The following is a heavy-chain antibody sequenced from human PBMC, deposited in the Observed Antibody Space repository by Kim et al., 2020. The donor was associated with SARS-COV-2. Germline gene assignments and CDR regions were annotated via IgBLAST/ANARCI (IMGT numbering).Heavy chain of an antibody. D-gene: IGHD1-26*01. CDR1: GFTFSDYN. CDR2: SKNKPESYIT. Sequence: GGSLRLSCAASGFTFSDYNMDWVRQAPGKGLEWLGRSKNKPESYITEYAASVKGRFTISRDDSKNSLYLQMNSLKTEDTAVYYCARDNMGSYDYWGQGTL. J-gene: IGHJ4*02. CDR3: ARDNMGSYDY. V-gene: IGHV3-72*01.